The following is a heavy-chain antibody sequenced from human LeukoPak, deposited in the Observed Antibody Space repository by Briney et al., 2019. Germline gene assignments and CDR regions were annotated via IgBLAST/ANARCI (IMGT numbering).Heavy chain of an antibody. CDR3: ARFFWSYGFDY. V-gene: IGHV4-34*01. CDR2: INHSGST. Sequence: SETLSLTCAVYGGSFSGYYWSWNRQPPGKGLEWIGEINHSGSTNYNPSLKSRVTISVDTSKNQFSLKLSSVTAADTAVYYCARFFWSYGFDYWGQGTLVTVSS. CDR1: GGSFSGYY. J-gene: IGHJ4*02. D-gene: IGHD5-18*01.